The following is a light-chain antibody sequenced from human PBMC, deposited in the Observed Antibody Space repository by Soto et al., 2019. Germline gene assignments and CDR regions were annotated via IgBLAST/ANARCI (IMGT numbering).Light chain of an antibody. Sequence: QSALTQPASVSGSPGQSITISCTGASSDVGGYNYVSWYQQHPGKAPELMIYEVSNRPSGVSNRFSGSKSGNTASLTISGLQAEDEADYYCSSYRSSSTSYVFGTGTRSPS. CDR1: SSDVGGYNY. V-gene: IGLV2-14*01. CDR2: EVS. J-gene: IGLJ1*01. CDR3: SSYRSSSTSYV.